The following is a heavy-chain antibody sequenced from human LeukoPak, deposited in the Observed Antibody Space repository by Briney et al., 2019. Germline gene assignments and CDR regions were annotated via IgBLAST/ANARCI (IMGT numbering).Heavy chain of an antibody. D-gene: IGHD3-22*01. Sequence: SETLSLTCIVSGDSIRSYYWNWIRQAPGKALEWIGHIHNNGDIAYNFSLKSRVTISMDTSRNQFSLKLSSVTAADTAVYYCGRWGYFDSGNYFVVDYWGQGTVVTVSS. CDR1: GDSIRSYY. CDR2: IHNNGDI. CDR3: GRWGYFDSGNYFVVDY. J-gene: IGHJ4*02. V-gene: IGHV4-59*01.